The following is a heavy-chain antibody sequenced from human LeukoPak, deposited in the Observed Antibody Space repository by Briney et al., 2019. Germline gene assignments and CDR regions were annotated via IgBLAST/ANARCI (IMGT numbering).Heavy chain of an antibody. CDR3: ARGQPRPRTDGYKPKGVFDY. V-gene: IGHV4-34*01. J-gene: IGHJ4*02. CDR2: INHSGST. CDR1: GGSFSGYY. Sequence: SETLSLTCAVYGGSFSGYYWSWIRQPPGKGLEWIGEINHSGSTNYNPSLKSRVTISVDTSKNQFSLKLSSVTAADTAVYYCARGQPRPRTDGYKPKGVFDYWGQGTLVTVSS. D-gene: IGHD5-24*01.